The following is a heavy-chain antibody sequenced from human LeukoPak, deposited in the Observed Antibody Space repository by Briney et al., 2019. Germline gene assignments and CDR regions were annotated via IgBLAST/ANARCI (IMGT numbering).Heavy chain of an antibody. CDR3: AREDDYSNRGAFDI. D-gene: IGHD4-11*01. CDR1: GGSISSYY. J-gene: IGHJ3*02. CDR2: IYYSGRT. V-gene: IGHV4-59*12. Sequence: SETLSLTCTVSGGSISSYYWNWIRQPPGKGLEWIGYIYYSGRTNYNPSLKSRVTISVDRSKSQFSLKLSSVTAADTAVYYCAREDDYSNRGAFDIWGQGTMVTVSS.